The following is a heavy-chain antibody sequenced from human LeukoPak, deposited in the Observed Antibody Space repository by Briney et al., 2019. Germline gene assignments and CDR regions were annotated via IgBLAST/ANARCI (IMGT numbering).Heavy chain of an antibody. CDR3: ATHYGSGSYYNELLDY. J-gene: IGHJ4*02. D-gene: IGHD3-10*01. CDR1: VGTFSSYA. Sequence: ASVKVSCKASVGTFSSYAISWVRQAPGQGLEWMGWINPNSGGTDYVQKFQGRVTMTRDTSISTAYMELSRLRSDDTAVYYCATHYGSGSYYNELLDYWGQGTLVTVSS. V-gene: IGHV1-2*02. CDR2: INPNSGGT.